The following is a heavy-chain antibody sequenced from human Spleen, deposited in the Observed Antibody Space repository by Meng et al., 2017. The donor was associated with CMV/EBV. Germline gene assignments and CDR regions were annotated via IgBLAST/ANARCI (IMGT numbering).Heavy chain of an antibody. CDR1: GFTFSSYA. V-gene: IGHV3-23*03. Sequence: GESLKISCAASGFTFSSYAMSWARQAPGKGLEWVSLIYSGDSNTYYTDSVKGRFTISRDNSRNTLYLQMNSLRAEDTAVYYCAKTNNYAFDPWGQGTLVTVSS. D-gene: IGHD4-11*01. J-gene: IGHJ5*02. CDR3: AKTNNYAFDP. CDR2: IYSGDSNT.